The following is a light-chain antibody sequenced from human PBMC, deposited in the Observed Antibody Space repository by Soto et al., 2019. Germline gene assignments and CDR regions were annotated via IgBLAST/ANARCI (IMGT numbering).Light chain of an antibody. J-gene: IGLJ2*01. CDR3: CAYGGSVV. CDR1: SSDVGSYNL. Sequence: QSVLTQPASVSGSPGQSITISCTGTSSDVGSYNLVSWYQQHPGKDPKLMIYEGSKRPSGVSNRFSGSKSGNTASLTISGLQAEDEAYYYCCAYGGSVVFGGGTKLTVL. V-gene: IGLV2-23*01. CDR2: EGS.